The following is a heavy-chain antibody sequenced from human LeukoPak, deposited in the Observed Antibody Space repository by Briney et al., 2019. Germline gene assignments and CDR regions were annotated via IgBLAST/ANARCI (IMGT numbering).Heavy chain of an antibody. CDR2: INPNNGGT. D-gene: IGHD2-21*02. Sequence: ASVKVSCKASGYTFTGYYMHWVRQAPGQGLEWMGWINPNNGGTNYAQKFQGRVTMTRDTSISTAYMELSRLRSDDTAVYYCARWRWRLLWNWFAPWGQGTLVTVSS. CDR1: GYTFTGYY. CDR3: ARWRWRLLWNWFAP. V-gene: IGHV1-2*02. J-gene: IGHJ5*02.